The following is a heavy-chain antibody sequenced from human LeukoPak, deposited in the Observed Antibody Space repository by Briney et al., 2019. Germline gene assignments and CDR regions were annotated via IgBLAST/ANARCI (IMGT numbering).Heavy chain of an antibody. Sequence: GASVKVSCKASGYTFTSYGISWVRQAPGQGLEWMGWISAYNGNTNYAQKLQGRVTMTRNTSISTAYMELSSLRSEDTAVYYCARGFFFEYMDGMDVWGQGTTVTVSS. V-gene: IGHV1-18*01. CDR2: ISAYNGNT. CDR1: GYTFTSYG. CDR3: ARGFFFEYMDGMDV. D-gene: IGHD2/OR15-2a*01. J-gene: IGHJ6*02.